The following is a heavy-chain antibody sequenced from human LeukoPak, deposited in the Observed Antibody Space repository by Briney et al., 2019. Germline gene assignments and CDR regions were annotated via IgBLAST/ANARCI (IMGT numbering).Heavy chain of an antibody. CDR2: ISNDGSDK. Sequence: GGSLRLSCAASGFTFRNYGMHWVRQAPGKGLEWVAVISNDGSDKQYGDSVKGRFTISRDNSKNTLYLQMNSLRAEDTAVYYCARWGSGYFDYWGQGTLVTVSS. D-gene: IGHD3-16*01. CDR1: GFTFRNYG. J-gene: IGHJ4*02. V-gene: IGHV3-30*03. CDR3: ARWGSGYFDY.